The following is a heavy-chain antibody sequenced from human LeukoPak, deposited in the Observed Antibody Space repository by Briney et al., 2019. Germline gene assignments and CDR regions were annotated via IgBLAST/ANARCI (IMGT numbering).Heavy chain of an antibody. J-gene: IGHJ4*02. CDR3: ASRSSIWSGYQDTLYYFDS. Sequence: SETLSLTCTVSGGSIGSYYWSWIRQPPGKRLEWIGHIYYSGSTNYNPSLKSRVTISVDTSKNQFSLKLSSVTAADTAVYYCASRSSIWSGYQDTLYYFDSWGQGTLVTVSS. CDR2: IYYSGST. D-gene: IGHD3-3*01. CDR1: GGSIGSYY. V-gene: IGHV4-59*01.